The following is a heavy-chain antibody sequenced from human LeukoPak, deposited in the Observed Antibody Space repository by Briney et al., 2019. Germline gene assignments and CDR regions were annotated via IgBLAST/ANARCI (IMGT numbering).Heavy chain of an antibody. D-gene: IGHD3-10*01. CDR1: GGSISGYY. V-gene: IGHV4-59*01. Sequence: PSETLSLTCTVSGGSISGYYWSWIRQPPGKGLEWIGYISYSGSTNYNPSLKSRVTMSVDTSKNQFSLKLSSVTAADTAVYYCARLAMLRGVPYFDYWGQGALVTVSS. J-gene: IGHJ4*02. CDR3: ARLAMLRGVPYFDY. CDR2: ISYSGST.